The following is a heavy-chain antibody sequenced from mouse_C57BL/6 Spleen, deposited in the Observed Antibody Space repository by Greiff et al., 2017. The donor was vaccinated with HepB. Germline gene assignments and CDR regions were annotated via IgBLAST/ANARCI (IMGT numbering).Heavy chain of an antibody. CDR3: ARSTAQAPWFAY. Sequence: VQLQQSGPELVKPGASVKISCKASGYAFSSSWMNWVKQRPGKGLEWIGRIYPGDGDTNYNGKFKGKATLTADKSSSTAYMQLSSLTSEDSAVYFGARSTAQAPWFAYGGQGTLVTVSA. J-gene: IGHJ3*01. CDR2: IYPGDGDT. CDR1: GYAFSSSW. V-gene: IGHV1-82*01. D-gene: IGHD3-2*02.